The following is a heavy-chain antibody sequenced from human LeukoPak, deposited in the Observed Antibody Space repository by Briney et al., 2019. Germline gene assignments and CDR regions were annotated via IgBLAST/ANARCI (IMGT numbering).Heavy chain of an antibody. Sequence: SETLSLTCTVAGDSINTGGYYWNWIRQHPGKGLEWIGYIYYTGSTYYNPSLKSRPAISLDTSKNRFSLRLSSVTAADTAVHSCARDPTPGIYYFDYWGQRNLVTVSS. CDR1: GDSINTGGYY. J-gene: IGHJ4*02. V-gene: IGHV4-31*03. CDR2: IYYTGST. CDR3: ARDPTPGIYYFDY. D-gene: IGHD4-17*01.